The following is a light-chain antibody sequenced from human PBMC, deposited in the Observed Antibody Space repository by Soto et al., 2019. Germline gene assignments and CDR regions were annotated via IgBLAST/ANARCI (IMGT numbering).Light chain of an antibody. CDR1: QTVIRNY. CDR2: DAS. CDR3: QQRSNWPPGIT. J-gene: IGKJ5*01. V-gene: IGKV3-11*01. Sequence: EILLTQSPDTLSLSPGERVTLSCRASQTVIRNYLAWYQQKPGQAPRLLIYDASNRATGIPARFSGSGSGTDFTLTISSLEPEDFAVYYCQQRSNWPPGITFGQGTRLEIK.